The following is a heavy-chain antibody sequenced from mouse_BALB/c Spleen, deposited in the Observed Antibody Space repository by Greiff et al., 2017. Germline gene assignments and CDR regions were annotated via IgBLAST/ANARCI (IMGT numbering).Heavy chain of an antibody. D-gene: IGHD2-1*01. V-gene: IGHV3-6*02. J-gene: IGHJ2*01. CDR3: AREGGNYALDY. CDR2: ISYDGSN. Sequence: EVKLQESGPGLVKPSQSLSLTCSVTGYSITSGYYWNWIRQFPGNKLEWMGYISYDGSNNYNPSLKNRISITRDTSKNQFFLKLNSVTTEDTATYYCAREGGNYALDYWGQGTTLTVSS. CDR1: GYSITSGYY.